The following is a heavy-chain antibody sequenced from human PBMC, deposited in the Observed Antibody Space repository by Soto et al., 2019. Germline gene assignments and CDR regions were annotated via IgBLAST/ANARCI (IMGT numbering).Heavy chain of an antibody. Sequence: EVQLMESGGGLVQPGGSLRLSCAASGFTFSSSWMHWVRQAPGKGLVWVSRINSGASTTNYADSVKGRFTISRDNAKNTLYLQMDSLTAEDTAVYYCARGPSGWFGYDYWGQGTLVTVSS. V-gene: IGHV3-74*01. D-gene: IGHD6-19*01. J-gene: IGHJ4*02. CDR1: GFTFSSSW. CDR3: ARGPSGWFGYDY. CDR2: INSGASTT.